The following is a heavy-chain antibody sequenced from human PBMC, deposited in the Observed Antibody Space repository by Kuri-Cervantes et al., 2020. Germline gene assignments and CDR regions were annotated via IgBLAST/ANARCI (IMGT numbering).Heavy chain of an antibody. D-gene: IGHD1-26*01. CDR2: ITYDGSSK. CDR3: ARDWSTWAGAYYYMDV. V-gene: IGHV3-30-3*01. Sequence: GGSLRLSCAASGFTFGSFAMHWVRQAPGKGLEWVAVITYDGSSKYDADSVKGRFTISRDNAKNSLYLQMNSLRAEDTAVYYCARDWSTWAGAYYYMDVWGKGTTVTVSS. J-gene: IGHJ6*03. CDR1: GFTFGSFA.